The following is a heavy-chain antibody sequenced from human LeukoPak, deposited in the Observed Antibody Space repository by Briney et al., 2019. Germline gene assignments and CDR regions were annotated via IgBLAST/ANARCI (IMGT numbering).Heavy chain of an antibody. J-gene: IGHJ5*02. CDR3: ARLAPDYADYWFDP. D-gene: IGHD4-17*01. Sequence: GESLKISCQTSGYDFSTKWIGWVRQMPGKGLEWMGIIYPLDSITRYSPSLQGHVTISADTSINTAYLQWPSLKPSDTAIYYCARLAPDYADYWFDPWGHGTLVTVSS. CDR2: IYPLDSIT. V-gene: IGHV5-51*01. CDR1: GYDFSTKW.